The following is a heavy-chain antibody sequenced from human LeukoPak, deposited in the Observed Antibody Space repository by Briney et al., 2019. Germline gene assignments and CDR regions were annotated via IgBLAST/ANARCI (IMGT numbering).Heavy chain of an antibody. Sequence: GGSLRLSCAASGFTFSSYGMHWVRQAPGKGLEWVAFIRYDGSNKYYADSVKGRFTISRDNSKNTLYLQMNSLRAEDTAVYYCARDRPRVATQSRFDYWGQGTLVTVSS. D-gene: IGHD5-12*01. CDR3: ARDRPRVATQSRFDY. V-gene: IGHV3-30*02. CDR1: GFTFSSYG. J-gene: IGHJ4*02. CDR2: IRYDGSNK.